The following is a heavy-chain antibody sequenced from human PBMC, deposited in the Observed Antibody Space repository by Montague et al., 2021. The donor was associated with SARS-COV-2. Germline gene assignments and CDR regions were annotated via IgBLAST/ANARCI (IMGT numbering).Heavy chain of an antibody. V-gene: IGHV4-59*01. Sequence: SETLSLTCTVSGGSISFYYWSWIRQPPGQGLEWIGYIYYSGSTNYNPSPKSRVTITVDTSKNQFTLKLSFGTAADTAVHYCARLLPDGTVVATDIPFDSWGQGTLVTVSS. D-gene: IGHD2-21*02. CDR1: GGSISFYY. CDR2: IYYSGST. CDR3: ARLLPDGTVVATDIPFDS. J-gene: IGHJ4*02.